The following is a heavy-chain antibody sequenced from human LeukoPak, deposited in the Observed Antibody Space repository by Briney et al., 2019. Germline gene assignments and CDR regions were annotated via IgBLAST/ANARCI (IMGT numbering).Heavy chain of an antibody. CDR1: GFTFSSYW. J-gene: IGHJ4*02. V-gene: IGHV3-7*01. D-gene: IGHD3-3*01. Sequence: PGGSLRLSCAASGFTFSSYWMSWVRQAPGKGLEWVANIKQDGSEKYYVDSVKGRFTISRDNAKNSLYLQMNSLRAEDTAVYYCASIDYYDFWSGYYPQYYFDYWGQGILVTVSS. CDR3: ASIDYYDFWSGYYPQYYFDY. CDR2: IKQDGSEK.